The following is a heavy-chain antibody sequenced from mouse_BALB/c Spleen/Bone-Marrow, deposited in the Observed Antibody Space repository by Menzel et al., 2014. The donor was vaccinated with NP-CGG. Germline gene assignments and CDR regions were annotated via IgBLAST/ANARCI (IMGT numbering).Heavy chain of an antibody. Sequence: EVKLVESGPELEKPGASVKISCKASGYSFTGYSMNWVKQNNGKSLEWIGNIDPYYGGTTYSQKFKGKATLTVDKSSSTAYMQLKSLTSEDSAVYYCARRGSSWYFDVWGAGTTVTVSS. CDR1: GYSFTGYS. D-gene: IGHD1-1*01. J-gene: IGHJ1*01. CDR3: ARRGSSWYFDV. V-gene: IGHV1-39*01. CDR2: IDPYYGGT.